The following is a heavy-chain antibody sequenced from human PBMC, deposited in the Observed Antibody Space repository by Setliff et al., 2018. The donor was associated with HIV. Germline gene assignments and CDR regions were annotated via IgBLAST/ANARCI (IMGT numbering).Heavy chain of an antibody. V-gene: IGHV3-73*01. CDR2: IKTEAEGYAT. D-gene: IGHD6-19*01. J-gene: IGHJ4*02. Sequence: PGESLKISCGASGFTFSGSPMHWVRQASGKGLEWVGRIKTEAEGYATAYAASVKGRFTISRDDSKNTAYLQMNSLKTEDTAVYYCAKNLYRSPWSPLDYWGRGTLVTVSS. CDR1: GFTFSGSP. CDR3: AKNLYRSPWSPLDY.